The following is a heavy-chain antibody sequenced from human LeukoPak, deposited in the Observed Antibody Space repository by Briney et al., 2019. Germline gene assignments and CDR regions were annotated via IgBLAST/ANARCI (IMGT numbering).Heavy chain of an antibody. J-gene: IGHJ4*02. D-gene: IGHD5-24*01. CDR1: GFSFSSYG. CDR3: AKKKGGYKYDDFFDF. V-gene: IGHV3-30*18. Sequence: GRSLRLSCAASGFSFSSYGMHWVRQAPGKGLEWVAAISYDGNTKYYVDSAKGRFTISRDNSKNTLYLQMNSLRGEDTAVYYCAKKKGGYKYDDFFDFWGQGTLVTVSS. CDR2: ISYDGNTK.